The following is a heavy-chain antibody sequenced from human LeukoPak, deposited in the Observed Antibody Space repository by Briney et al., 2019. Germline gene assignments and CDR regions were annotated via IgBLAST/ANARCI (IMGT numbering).Heavy chain of an antibody. Sequence: GASVKVSCKASGYTFTGNYMHWVRQAPGQGLEWMGWINPNSGATTYAQKFQGRVTMTRDTSISTAYMELSRLRSDDTAVYYYARVYGSGSFYSYWGQGTLVTVSS. D-gene: IGHD3-10*01. CDR1: GYTFTGNY. CDR2: INPNSGAT. J-gene: IGHJ4*02. CDR3: ARVYGSGSFYSY. V-gene: IGHV1-2*02.